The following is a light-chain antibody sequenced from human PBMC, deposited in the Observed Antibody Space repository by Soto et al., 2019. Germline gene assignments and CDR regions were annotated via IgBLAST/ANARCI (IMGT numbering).Light chain of an antibody. CDR3: CSYAGRSTYV. CDR2: EDS. CDR1: SSDVGSYNL. J-gene: IGLJ1*01. V-gene: IGLV2-23*01. Sequence: QSALTQPASVSGSPGQSITISCTGTSSDVGSYNLVSWYQQYPGKAPKLLIYEDSKRPSGVSDRFSGSRSGNTASLTISGLEAEDEADYYWCSYAGRSTYVFGTGTKLTVL.